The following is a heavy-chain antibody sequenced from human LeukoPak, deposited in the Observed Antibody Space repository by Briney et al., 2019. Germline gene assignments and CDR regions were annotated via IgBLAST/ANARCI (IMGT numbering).Heavy chain of an antibody. CDR3: APTAMVFVLIPDFDY. J-gene: IGHJ4*02. Sequence: GESPRLSCAASGFTLSSYAMSWVRQAPGKGLEWVSAISDTGNTYHADSVKGRFTISRDSSKNTLFLQMNRLRPEDAAVYYCAPTAMVFVLIPDFDYWGQGTLVTVSS. D-gene: IGHD5-18*01. V-gene: IGHV3-23*01. CDR1: GFTLSSYA. CDR2: ISDTGNT.